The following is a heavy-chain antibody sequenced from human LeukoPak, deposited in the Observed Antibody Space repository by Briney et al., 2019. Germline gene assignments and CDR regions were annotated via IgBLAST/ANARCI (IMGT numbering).Heavy chain of an antibody. J-gene: IGHJ4*02. CDR1: GNYW. CDR2: INSDGSWT. Sequence: GGSLRLSCAASGNYWMHWVRQAPGKGLEWVSHINSDGSWTSYADSVRGRFTISKDNAKNTVYLQMNSLRAEDTAVYYCVSFYETYWGRGTLVTVSS. D-gene: IGHD2/OR15-2a*01. CDR3: VSFYETY. V-gene: IGHV3-74*01.